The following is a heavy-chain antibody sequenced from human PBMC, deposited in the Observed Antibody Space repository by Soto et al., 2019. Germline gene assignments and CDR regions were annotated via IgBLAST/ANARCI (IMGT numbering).Heavy chain of an antibody. CDR3: ARGSSIAGLYYGMDV. CDR2: NYYSGIT. CDR1: GGSISSGGYY. J-gene: IGHJ6*02. Sequence: QVQLQESGPGLVKPSQTLSLTCTVSGGSISSGGYYWTWIRQHPGKGLEWIGYNYYSGITYYNPSLKSRVTISLDTSKKQFSLKLSSVTAADTAVYYCARGSSIAGLYYGMDVWGQGTTVTVYS. V-gene: IGHV4-31*03. D-gene: IGHD6-6*01.